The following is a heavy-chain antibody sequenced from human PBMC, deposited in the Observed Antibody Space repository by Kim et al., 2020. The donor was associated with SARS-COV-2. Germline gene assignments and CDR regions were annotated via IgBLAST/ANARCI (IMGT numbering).Heavy chain of an antibody. J-gene: IGHJ6*02. CDR2: IIPIFGTA. CDR3: ARHGYSSSWYRDYYYYGMDV. Sequence: SVKVPCKASGGTFSSYAISWVRQAPGQGLEWMGGIIPIFGTANYAQKFQGRVTITADESTSTAYMELSSLRTEDTAVYYCARHGYSSSWYRDYYYYGMDVWGQGTTVTVSS. CDR1: GGTFSSYA. V-gene: IGHV1-69*13. D-gene: IGHD6-13*01.